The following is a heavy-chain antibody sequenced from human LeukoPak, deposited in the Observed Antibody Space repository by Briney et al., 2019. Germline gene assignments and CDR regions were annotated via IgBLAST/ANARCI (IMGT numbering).Heavy chain of an antibody. CDR2: IYSSGDT. CDR3: ARAAGAAGGQYFDY. J-gene: IGHJ4*02. V-gene: IGHV4-4*07. Sequence: PSETLSLTYTVSGDSISGYYWSWIRQPAGQGLEWIGRIYSSGDTNYNPSLRSRVTMSVDTSKNQLSLKLRPVTAADTAVYYCARAAGAAGGQYFDYWGQGTLVTVSS. CDR1: GDSISGYY. D-gene: IGHD6-13*01.